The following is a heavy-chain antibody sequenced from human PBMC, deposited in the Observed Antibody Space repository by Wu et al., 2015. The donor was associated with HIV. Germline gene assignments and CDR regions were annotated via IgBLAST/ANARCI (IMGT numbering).Heavy chain of an antibody. CDR2: INPNSGGT. Sequence: QVQLVRSGAEVKKPGASVKVSCKASGYTFTGYYMHWVRQAPGQGLEWMGWINPNSGGTNYAQKFQGRVTMTRDTSISTAYMELSRLRSDDTAVYYCARERDRHYYGSEHDAFDIWGQGTMVTVSS. CDR1: GYTFTGYY. D-gene: IGHD3-10*01. V-gene: IGHV1-2*02. CDR3: ARERDRHYYGSEHDAFDI. J-gene: IGHJ3*02.